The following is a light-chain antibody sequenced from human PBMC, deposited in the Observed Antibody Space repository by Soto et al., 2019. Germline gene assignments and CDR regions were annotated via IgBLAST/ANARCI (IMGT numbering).Light chain of an antibody. CDR2: TAS. CDR1: QSISSY. J-gene: IGKJ1*01. CDR3: QQSYNTPRT. Sequence: DIQMTQSPSSLSASVGDRVTITCRASQSISSYLNWYQQKPGKAPNLLIYTASSLQSGVPSSFSGSGSGTDFTLTISSLQPVDFATYYCQQSYNTPRTFGQGTRVEVK. V-gene: IGKV1-39*01.